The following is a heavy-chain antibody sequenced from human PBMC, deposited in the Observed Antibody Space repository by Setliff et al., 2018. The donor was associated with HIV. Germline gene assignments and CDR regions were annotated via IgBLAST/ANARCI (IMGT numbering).Heavy chain of an antibody. CDR3: ARSRTYYADTSGYVHYHYYGMGV. CDR1: GGSFSSYY. J-gene: IGHJ6*02. D-gene: IGHD3-22*01. V-gene: IGHV4-34*01. CDR2: INQSGST. Sequence: SETLSLTCAVSGGSFSSYYWIWIRQVPGKGLEWIGEINQSGSTNYNPSLKGRVTISVDTSKNQFFLNLRSVTAADAAVYFCARSRTYYADTSGYVHYHYYGMGVWGQGTTVTVSS.